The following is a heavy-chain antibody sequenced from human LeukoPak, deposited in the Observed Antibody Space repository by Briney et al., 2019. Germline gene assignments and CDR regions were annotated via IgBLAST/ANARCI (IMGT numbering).Heavy chain of an antibody. CDR3: ARQVRLGSRAIDY. CDR2: MNPNSGNT. V-gene: IGHV1-8*02. D-gene: IGHD6-13*01. J-gene: IGHJ4*02. CDR1: GYTFSTYG. Sequence: GASVRVSCKPSGYTFSTYGISWVRQAPGQGLEWMGWMNPNSGNTGYAQKFQGRVTMTRNTSISTAYMELSSLRSEDTAVYYCARQVRLGSRAIDYWGQGTLVTVSS.